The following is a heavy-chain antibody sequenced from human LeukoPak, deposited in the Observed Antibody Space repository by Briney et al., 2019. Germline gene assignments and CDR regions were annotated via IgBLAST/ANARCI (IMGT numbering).Heavy chain of an antibody. CDR2: IYYSGST. Sequence: KASETLSLTCTVSGGSISSDDYYWSWIRQPPGKGLEWIGYIYYSGSTYYNPSLKSRVTISVDTSKNQFSLKLSSVTAADTAVYYCARVGVGALDYWGQGTLVTVSS. V-gene: IGHV4-30-4*02. CDR1: GGSISSDDYY. D-gene: IGHD1-26*01. CDR3: ARVGVGALDY. J-gene: IGHJ4*02.